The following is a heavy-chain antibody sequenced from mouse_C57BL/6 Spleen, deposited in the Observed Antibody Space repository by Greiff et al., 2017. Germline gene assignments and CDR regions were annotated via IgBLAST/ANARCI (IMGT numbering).Heavy chain of an antibody. V-gene: IGHV1-59*01. CDR2: IDPSDSYT. D-gene: IGHD1-2*01. Sequence: QVQLQQPGAELVRPGTSVKLSCKASGYTFTSYWMHWVKQRPGQGLEWIGVIDPSDSYTNYNQKFKGKATLTVDTSSSTAYMQLSSLTSEDSAVYYCARERAILRLRGFDVWGTGTTVTVSS. CDR1: GYTFTSYW. CDR3: ARERAILRLRGFDV. J-gene: IGHJ1*03.